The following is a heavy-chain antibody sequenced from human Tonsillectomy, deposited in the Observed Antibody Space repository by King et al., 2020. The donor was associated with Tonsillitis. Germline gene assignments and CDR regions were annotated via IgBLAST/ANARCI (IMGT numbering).Heavy chain of an antibody. CDR3: ARPLPEKKQKANYGDYGAYYFDY. V-gene: IGHV1-18*04. CDR1: GYTFTSYG. CDR2: ISAYNGNT. Sequence: VQLVESGAEVKKPGASVKVSCKASGYTFTSYGISWVRQAPGQGLEWMGWISAYNGNTNYAQKLQGRVTMTTDTSTSTAYMELRSLRSDDTAVYYCARPLPEKKQKANYGDYGAYYFDYWGQGTLVTVSS. J-gene: IGHJ4*02. D-gene: IGHD4-17*01.